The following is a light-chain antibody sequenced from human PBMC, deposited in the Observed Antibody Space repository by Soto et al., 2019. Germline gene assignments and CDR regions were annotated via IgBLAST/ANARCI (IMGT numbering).Light chain of an antibody. CDR1: RSVDFF. CDR3: PQRNTWPIT. CDR2: DAS. J-gene: IGKJ5*01. Sequence: ENVLRQSPATLSLSPGERATLPCRASRSVDFFLAWYQKKPGQPQRVLMYDASNRATGIPARFSGSGSGTDFTLTISSLEPEDFAIYYCPQRNTWPITFGQGKRLEIK. V-gene: IGKV3-11*01.